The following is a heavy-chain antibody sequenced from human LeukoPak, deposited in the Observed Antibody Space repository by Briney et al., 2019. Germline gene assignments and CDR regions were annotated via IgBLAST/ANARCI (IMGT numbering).Heavy chain of an antibody. CDR3: ARGDGDYVLYGMDV. V-gene: IGHV1-69*04. Sequence: ASVKVSCKASGGTFSSYAISWVRQAPGQGLEWMGRIIPILGIANYAQKFQGRVTITADISTSTAYMELSSLRSEDTAVYYCARGDGDYVLYGMDVWGQGTTVTVSS. CDR1: GGTFSSYA. CDR2: IIPILGIA. D-gene: IGHD4-17*01. J-gene: IGHJ6*02.